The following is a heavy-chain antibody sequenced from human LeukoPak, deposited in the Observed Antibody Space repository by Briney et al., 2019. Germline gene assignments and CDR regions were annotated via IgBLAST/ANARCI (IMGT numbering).Heavy chain of an antibody. J-gene: IGHJ5*02. CDR1: GFTFSSYG. V-gene: IGHV3-30*18. CDR2: TSYDGSNK. CDR3: AKDDPVGITSPPIGWFDP. Sequence: GGSLRLSCAASGFTFSSYGMHWVRQAPGKGLEWVAVTSYDGSNKYYADSVKGRFTISRDNSKDTLYLQMNSLRAEDTAVYYCAKDDPVGITSPPIGWFDPWGQGTLVTVSS. D-gene: IGHD3-10*01.